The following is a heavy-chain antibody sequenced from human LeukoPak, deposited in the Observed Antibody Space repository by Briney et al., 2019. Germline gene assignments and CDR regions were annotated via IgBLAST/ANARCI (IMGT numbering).Heavy chain of an antibody. CDR3: ARDRGSIAAAGGWFDP. CDR1: GFTVSSNE. CDR2: ISGGSYI. V-gene: IGHV3-21*01. J-gene: IGHJ5*02. D-gene: IGHD6-13*01. Sequence: PGGSLRLSCAASGFTVSSNEMSWVRQAPGKGLEWVSSISGGSYIYYADSVKGRFTISRDNAKNSLYLQMNSLRAEDTAVYYCARDRGSIAAAGGWFDPWGQGTLVTVSS.